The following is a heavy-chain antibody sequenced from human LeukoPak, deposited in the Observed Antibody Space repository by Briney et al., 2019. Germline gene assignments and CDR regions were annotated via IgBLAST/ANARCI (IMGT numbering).Heavy chain of an antibody. CDR1: AGSISSYY. CDR3: ARERGGDYDYYFDY. J-gene: IGHJ4*02. D-gene: IGHD4-17*01. CDR2: IYYSGST. V-gene: IGHV4-59*01. Sequence: SETLSLTCTVSAGSISSYYWSWIRQPPGKGLEWIGYIYYSGSTNYNPSLKSRVTISVDTSKNQFSLKLSSVTAADTAVDYCARERGGDYDYYFDYWGQGTLVTVSS.